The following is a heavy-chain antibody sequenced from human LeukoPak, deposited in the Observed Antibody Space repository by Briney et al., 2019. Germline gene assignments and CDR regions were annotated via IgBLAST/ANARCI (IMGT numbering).Heavy chain of an antibody. V-gene: IGHV1-2*02. Sequence: ASVKVSCKASGYTFTGYYMHWVRQAPGQGLEWMGWINPNSGGTNYAQKFQGRVTMTRDTSISTAYMELSRLRSDDTAVYYCARDFDPINWNGVSPFDYWGQGTLVTVSS. J-gene: IGHJ4*02. CDR2: INPNSGGT. CDR3: ARDFDPINWNGVSPFDY. D-gene: IGHD1-20*01. CDR1: GYTFTGYY.